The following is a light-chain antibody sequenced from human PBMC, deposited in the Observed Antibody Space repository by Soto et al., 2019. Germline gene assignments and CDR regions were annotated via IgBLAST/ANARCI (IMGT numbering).Light chain of an antibody. CDR1: SSDVGSYIL. V-gene: IGLV2-23*01. Sequence: QSVLTQPASVSGSPGQSITISCTGTSSDVGSYILVSWYQQHPGKAPKLMIYEGSKRPSGVSNRFSGSKSGNTASLTISGLQAEDEADYYCCSYAGSSTSYGFGTGTKVTVL. CDR2: EGS. J-gene: IGLJ1*01. CDR3: CSYAGSSTSYG.